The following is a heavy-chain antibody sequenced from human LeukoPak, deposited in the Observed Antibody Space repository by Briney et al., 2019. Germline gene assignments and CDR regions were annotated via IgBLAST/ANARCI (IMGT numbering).Heavy chain of an antibody. CDR2: INHSVGT. Sequence: SETLSLTCAVYGGSFSGYYWSWIRQPPGKGLEWIGEINHSVGTNYNPSLKSRVTISVDTSKHQFSLKLSSVTAADTAVYYCARDPLRRRYYYYGMDVWGQGTTVTVSS. D-gene: IGHD3-10*01. CDR1: GGSFSGYY. V-gene: IGHV4-34*01. J-gene: IGHJ6*02. CDR3: ARDPLRRRYYYYGMDV.